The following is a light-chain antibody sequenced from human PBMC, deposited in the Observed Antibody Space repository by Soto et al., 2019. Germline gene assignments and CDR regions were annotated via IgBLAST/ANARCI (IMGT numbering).Light chain of an antibody. V-gene: IGKV1-5*01. CDR2: DAS. CDR1: QSISSW. CDR3: QQYNSYPIT. Sequence: DIKMTQSPSTLSASVGERVTITCRASQSISSWLAWYQQKPGKAPKLLIYDASSLESGVPSRFSGSGSGTEFTLTISSLQPDDFATYSCQQYNSYPITFGQGTRLEI. J-gene: IGKJ5*01.